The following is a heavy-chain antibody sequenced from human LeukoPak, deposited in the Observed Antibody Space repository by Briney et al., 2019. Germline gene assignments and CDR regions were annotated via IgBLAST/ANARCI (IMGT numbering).Heavy chain of an antibody. V-gene: IGHV4-59*12. J-gene: IGHJ4*02. CDR3: AREEFLHEIDSSGYFVY. Sequence: TSETLSLTCTVSGGSISSYYWSWIRQPPGKGLEWIGYIYYSGSTNYNPSLTSRVTISVDTSKNQFSLKLTSLTAADTAVYYCAREEFLHEIDSSGYFVYWGQGTLVTVSS. D-gene: IGHD3-22*01. CDR1: GGSISSYY. CDR2: IYYSGST.